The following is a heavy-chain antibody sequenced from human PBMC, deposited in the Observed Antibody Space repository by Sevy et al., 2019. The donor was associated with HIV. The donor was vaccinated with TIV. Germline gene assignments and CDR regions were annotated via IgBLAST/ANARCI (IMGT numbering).Heavy chain of an antibody. CDR2: ISSTGGYI. V-gene: IGHV3-21*01. Sequence: GGSLRLSCAASGFTFSSYRMTWVRQAPGKGLEWVSCISSTGGYINYADSVKGRFTISRDNAKNLLYLQMDSLRAEDTAVYYCARAVLEISTWRSDYWGQGTLVTVSS. CDR3: ARAVLEISTWRSDY. CDR1: GFTFSSYR. J-gene: IGHJ4*02. D-gene: IGHD1-1*01.